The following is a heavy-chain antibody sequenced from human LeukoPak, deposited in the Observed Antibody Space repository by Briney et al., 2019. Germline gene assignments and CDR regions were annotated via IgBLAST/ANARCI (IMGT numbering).Heavy chain of an antibody. D-gene: IGHD3-22*01. Sequence: ASVKVSCKASGYTFTRHYMHWVRQAPGQGLEWMGLINPSGSSTLYAQKFQGRVTMTRDMSTTTDYMELSSLRSEDTAVYYCARAPYYYDSSGFIGLVGYWGQGTLVTVSS. CDR2: INPSGSST. CDR1: GYTFTRHY. V-gene: IGHV1-46*01. J-gene: IGHJ4*02. CDR3: ARAPYYYDSSGFIGLVGY.